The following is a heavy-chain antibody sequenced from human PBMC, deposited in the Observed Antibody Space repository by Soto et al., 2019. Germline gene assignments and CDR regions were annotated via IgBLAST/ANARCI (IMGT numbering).Heavy chain of an antibody. J-gene: IGHJ3*02. Sequence: QVQLQQWGAGLFKPSETLSLTCAVYGGSFSGYYWSWIRQPPGKGLEWIGEINHSGSTNYNPSLKGRVTISVDTSKNQFSLKLSSVTAADTAVYYCARTVEDQLLFYAFDIWGQGTMVTVSS. CDR3: ARTVEDQLLFYAFDI. CDR1: GGSFSGYY. CDR2: INHSGST. D-gene: IGHD2-2*01. V-gene: IGHV4-34*01.